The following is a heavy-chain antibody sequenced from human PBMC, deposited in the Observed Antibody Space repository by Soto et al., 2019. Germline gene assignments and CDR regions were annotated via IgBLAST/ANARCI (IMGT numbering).Heavy chain of an antibody. CDR3: VRGDWSTYFDY. V-gene: IGHV3-21*01. CDR1: GFTLGYDR. Sequence: PGGSLRLSCAAPGFTLGYDRMNWVRQAPGKGLEWVSSISRGSNSKYYADSVKGRFTISRDNAMNSLYLQMSSLRSEDTAVYYCVRGDWSTYFDYWGQGALVTVSS. J-gene: IGHJ4*02. D-gene: IGHD2-21*02. CDR2: ISRGSNSK.